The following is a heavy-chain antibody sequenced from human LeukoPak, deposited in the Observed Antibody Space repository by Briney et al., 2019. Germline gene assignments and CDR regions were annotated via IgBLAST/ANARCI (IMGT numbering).Heavy chain of an antibody. V-gene: IGHV4-31*03. D-gene: IGHD3-10*01. CDR1: GGSISSGSYY. Sequence: SETLSLTCTVSGGSISSGSYYWSWIRQLPGKGLEWIGYIYYSGSTYYNPSLKSRVIISVDTSKNQFSLKLSSVTAADTAVYYCARTNYGSGTNDDYWGQGTLVTVSS. J-gene: IGHJ4*02. CDR2: IYYSGST. CDR3: ARTNYGSGTNDDY.